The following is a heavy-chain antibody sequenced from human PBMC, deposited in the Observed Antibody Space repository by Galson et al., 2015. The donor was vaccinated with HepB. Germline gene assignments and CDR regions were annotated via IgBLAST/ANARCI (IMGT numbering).Heavy chain of an antibody. J-gene: IGHJ4*02. V-gene: IGHV3-48*03. CDR2: ISSSASTI. Sequence: SGAEVKKPGESLRLSCAASGFTFGSFEINWVRQAPGKGLEWISYISSSASTIYYADSVKGRFTISRDNAKNSLYLQMNSLRAEDTAVYYCARGWWIDYWGQGTLVTVSS. CDR1: GFTFGSFE. D-gene: IGHD2-15*01. CDR3: ARGWWIDY.